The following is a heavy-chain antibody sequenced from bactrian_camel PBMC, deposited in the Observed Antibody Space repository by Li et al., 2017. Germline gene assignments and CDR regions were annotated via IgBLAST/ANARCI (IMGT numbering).Heavy chain of an antibody. CDR3: ATIPTCRAVPERVTH. Sequence: QVQLVESGGGSVQSGGSLRLSCAASGTIYSFMGWFRQAPGKEREGVACIDTGKGKAESSDSVKGRFTVSQDYAKRSIYLQMNNLKPEDTAMYYCATIPTCRAVPERVTHWGQGTQVTVS. CDR2: IDTGKGKA. D-gene: IGHD5*01. V-gene: IGHV3S54*01. CDR1: GTIYSF. J-gene: IGHJ4*01.